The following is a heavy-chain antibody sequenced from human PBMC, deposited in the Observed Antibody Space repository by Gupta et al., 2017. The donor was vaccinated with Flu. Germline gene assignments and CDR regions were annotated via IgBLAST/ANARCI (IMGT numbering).Heavy chain of an antibody. CDR3: ARDPHYDSSGYYYVGVVGFDY. J-gene: IGHJ4*02. CDR2: IWYDGSNK. CDR1: GFTFSSYG. Sequence: QVQLVESGGGVVQPGRSLRLSCAASGFTFSSYGMHWVRQAPGKGLEWVAVIWYDGSNKYYADSVKGRFTISRDNSKNTLYLQMNSLRAEDTAVYYCARDPHYDSSGYYYVGVVGFDYWGQGTLVTVSS. D-gene: IGHD3-22*01. V-gene: IGHV3-33*01.